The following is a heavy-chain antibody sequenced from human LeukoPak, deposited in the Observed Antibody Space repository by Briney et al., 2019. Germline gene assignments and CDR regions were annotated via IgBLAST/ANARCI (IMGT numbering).Heavy chain of an antibody. J-gene: IGHJ4*02. V-gene: IGHV3-33*01. CDR2: IWYDGRTK. Sequence: GGSLRLSCELSGFIFSNYGMHWVRQAPGKGLEWVALIWYDGRTKFHADSVKGRFTISRDYSANTLYLQMSSLRVEDTAVYYCAREWGRIAVAGGPGYWGQGALFTVS. D-gene: IGHD6-19*01. CDR1: GFIFSNYG. CDR3: AREWGRIAVAGGPGY.